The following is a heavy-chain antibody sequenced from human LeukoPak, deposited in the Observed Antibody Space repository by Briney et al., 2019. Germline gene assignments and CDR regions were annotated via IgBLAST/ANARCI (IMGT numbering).Heavy chain of an antibody. CDR3: ARIGGIRYFDWLSHRYYYYYYGMDV. Sequence: VASVKVSCKASGYTFTSYDINWVRQATGQGLEWMGWMNPNSGNTGYAQKFQGRVTMTRNTSISTAYMELSSLRSEDTAVYYCARIGGIRYFDWLSHRYYYYYYGMDVWGRGTTVTVSS. D-gene: IGHD3-9*01. V-gene: IGHV1-8*01. J-gene: IGHJ6*02. CDR1: GYTFTSYD. CDR2: MNPNSGNT.